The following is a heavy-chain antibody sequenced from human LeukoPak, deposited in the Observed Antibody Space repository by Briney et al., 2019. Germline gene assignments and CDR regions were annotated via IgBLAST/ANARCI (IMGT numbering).Heavy chain of an antibody. V-gene: IGHV3-11*01. CDR1: GFTFSDYY. Sequence: GGSLRLSCAASGFTFSDYYMSWIRQAPGKGLEWVSYISSSGSTIYYADSVKGRFTISRDNAKNSLYLQMNSLRAEDTAVYYCATGRLRWQPDAFDIWGQGTMVTVSS. CDR2: ISSSGSTI. CDR3: ATGRLRWQPDAFDI. J-gene: IGHJ3*02. D-gene: IGHD4-23*01.